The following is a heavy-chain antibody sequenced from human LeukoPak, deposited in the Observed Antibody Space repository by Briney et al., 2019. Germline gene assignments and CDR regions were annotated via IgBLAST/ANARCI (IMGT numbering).Heavy chain of an antibody. D-gene: IGHD3-22*01. CDR1: GGSISSGDYY. J-gene: IGHJ3*02. CDR2: IYYSGST. Sequence: SETLSLTCTVSGGSISSGDYYWSWIRQPPGKGLEWIGYIYYSGSTYYNPSLKSRVTISVDTSKNQLSLKLSSVTAADTAVYYCARHDSSGYYYEGNAFDIWGQGTMVTVSS. V-gene: IGHV4-30-4*08. CDR3: ARHDSSGYYYEGNAFDI.